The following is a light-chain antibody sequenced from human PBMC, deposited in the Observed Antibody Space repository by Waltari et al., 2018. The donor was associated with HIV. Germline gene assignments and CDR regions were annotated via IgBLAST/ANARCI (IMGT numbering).Light chain of an antibody. V-gene: IGKV3-15*01. CDR2: GAF. CDR3: QQYENWPPIT. J-gene: IGKJ5*01. CDR1: RSVNSN. Sequence: EIVMTQSPATLSVSPGERVTLSRRASRSVNSNLAWYQQKPGQAPRLLIYGAFGRAAGIPARFSGGGSGTEFTLTISSLQSEDVAVYYCQQYENWPPITFGQGTRLEIK.